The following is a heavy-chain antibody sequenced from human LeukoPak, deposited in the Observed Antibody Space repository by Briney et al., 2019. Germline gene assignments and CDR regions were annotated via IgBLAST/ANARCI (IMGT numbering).Heavy chain of an antibody. CDR2: ISGSGGST. Sequence: PGGSLRLSCAASGFTFSSYAMSWVRQAPGKGLEWVSAISGSGGSTYYADSVKGRFTISRDNSKNTLYLQMNSLRAEDTAVYYCAKADGSGSYYKKGSYAFDIWGQGTMVTVSS. CDR3: AKADGSGSYYKKGSYAFDI. CDR1: GFTFSSYA. D-gene: IGHD3-10*01. V-gene: IGHV3-23*01. J-gene: IGHJ3*02.